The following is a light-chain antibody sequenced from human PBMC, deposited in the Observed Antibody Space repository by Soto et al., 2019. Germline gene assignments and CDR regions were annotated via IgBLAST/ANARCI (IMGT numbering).Light chain of an antibody. Sequence: QSVLAQPASVSGSPGQSITISCTGTSNDVGHFNYVSWFQQHPGKAPKLLIFDVSNWPSGVSDRFSGSKSGNTASLTISGLQPEDEADYYCTSFTTSNTFVFGSGTKVPVL. CDR1: SNDVGHFNY. CDR3: TSFTTSNTFV. CDR2: DVS. J-gene: IGLJ1*01. V-gene: IGLV2-14*03.